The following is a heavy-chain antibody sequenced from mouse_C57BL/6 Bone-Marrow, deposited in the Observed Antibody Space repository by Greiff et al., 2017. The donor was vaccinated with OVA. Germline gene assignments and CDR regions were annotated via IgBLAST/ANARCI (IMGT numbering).Heavy chain of an antibody. CDR1: GYAFTNYL. CDR2: INPGSGGT. V-gene: IGHV1-54*01. D-gene: IGHD2-5*01. J-gene: IGHJ4*01. Sequence: QVQLQQSGAELVRPGTSVKVSCKASGYAFTNYLIEWVKQRPGQGLEWIGVINPGSGGTNYNEKFKGKATLTADKSSSTAYMQLSSLTSEDSAVDFCARYSNFYYAMDYWGQGTSVTVSS. CDR3: ARYSNFYYAMDY.